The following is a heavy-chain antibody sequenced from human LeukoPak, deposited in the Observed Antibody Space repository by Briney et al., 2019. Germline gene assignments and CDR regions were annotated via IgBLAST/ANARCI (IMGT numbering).Heavy chain of an antibody. Sequence: PGGSLRLSCAASGFTFSSYWMSWVRQPPGKGLEWIGEINHSGSTIYNPSLKSRVTISVDTYKNQFSLKLSSVTAADTAVYYCVREGLYDSGGYYYGGYFDYWGQATLVTVSS. CDR1: GFTFSSYW. V-gene: IGHV4-34*01. CDR3: VREGLYDSGGYYYGGYFDY. D-gene: IGHD3-22*01. J-gene: IGHJ4*02. CDR2: INHSGST.